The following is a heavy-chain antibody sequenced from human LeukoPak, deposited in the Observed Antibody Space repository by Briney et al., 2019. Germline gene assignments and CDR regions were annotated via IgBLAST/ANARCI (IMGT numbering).Heavy chain of an antibody. CDR1: GFTLSSYS. CDR3: AKPYSYGST. CDR2: ISSTGNTV. Sequence: GGSLRLSCEASGFTLSSYSMSWVRQAPGKGLEWISYISSTGNTVYYADSVKGRFTISRDNSKNTLYLQMNSLRAEDTAVYYCAKPYSYGSTWGQGTLVTVSS. D-gene: IGHD5-18*01. J-gene: IGHJ5*02. V-gene: IGHV3-48*01.